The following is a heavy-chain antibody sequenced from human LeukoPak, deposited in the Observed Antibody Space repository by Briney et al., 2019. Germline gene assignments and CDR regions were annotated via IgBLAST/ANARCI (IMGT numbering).Heavy chain of an antibody. CDR3: AKDSGRYCGGDCYWDFDY. J-gene: IGHJ4*02. CDR2: ISYDGSNK. D-gene: IGHD2-21*02. CDR1: GFTFSSYA. Sequence: GRSLRLSCAASGFTFSSYAMHWVRQAPGKGLEWVAVISYDGSNKYYADSVKGRFTISRDNSKNTLYLQMNSLRAEDTAVYYCAKDSGRYCGGDCYWDFDYWGQGTLVTVSS. V-gene: IGHV3-30-3*01.